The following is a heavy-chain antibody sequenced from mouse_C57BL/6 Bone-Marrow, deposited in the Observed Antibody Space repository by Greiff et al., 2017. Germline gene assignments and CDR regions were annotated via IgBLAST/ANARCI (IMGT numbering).Heavy chain of an antibody. Sequence: VQLQQSGAELVRPGASVKLSCTASGFNIKDDYMHWVKQRPEQGLEWIGWIDPENGDTEYASKFQGKATITADTSSNTAYLQLSSLTSEDTAVYYCAKDDYWYYFDYWGQGTTLTVSS. J-gene: IGHJ2*01. CDR3: AKDDYWYYFDY. CDR2: IDPENGDT. D-gene: IGHD2-4*01. V-gene: IGHV14-4*01. CDR1: GFNIKDDY.